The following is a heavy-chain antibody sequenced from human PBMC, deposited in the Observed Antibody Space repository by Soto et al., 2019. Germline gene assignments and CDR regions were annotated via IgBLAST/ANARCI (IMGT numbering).Heavy chain of an antibody. CDR1: GFTFSSYG. CDR3: AKILGATSLFDY. CDR2: ISYDGSNK. J-gene: IGHJ4*02. V-gene: IGHV3-30*18. D-gene: IGHD1-26*01. Sequence: GGSLRLSCAASGFTFSSYGMHWVRQAPGKGLEWVAVISYDGSNKYYADSVKGRFTISRDNSKNTLYLQMNSLRAEDTAVYYCAKILGATSLFDYWGPGTLVTVSS.